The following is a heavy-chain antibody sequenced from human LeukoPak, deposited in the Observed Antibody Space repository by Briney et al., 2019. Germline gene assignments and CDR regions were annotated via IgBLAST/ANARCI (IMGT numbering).Heavy chain of an antibody. CDR2: IYPGDSDT. D-gene: IGHD2/OR15-2a*01. J-gene: IGHJ4*02. V-gene: IGHV5-51*01. Sequence: GESLKISCQGSGYTFATSWIGWVRQTPGKGLEWMGIIYPGDSDTRYSPSFQGQVTISPDKAINTTYLQWSSLKASDTAMYFCARREYFYGSCAYWGQGTLVTV. CDR1: GYTFATSW. CDR3: ARREYFYGSCAY.